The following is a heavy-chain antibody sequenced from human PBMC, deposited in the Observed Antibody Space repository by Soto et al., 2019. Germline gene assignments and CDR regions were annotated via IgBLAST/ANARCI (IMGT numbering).Heavy chain of an antibody. Sequence: PGGALRLSCAPSRFTFSSYAMHWVRQAAGKGLEWVAVISYDGSNKYYADSVKGRFTISRDNSKNTLYLQMNSLRAEDTAVYFFFLIIGGPPRSTLFPSRRSSDL. J-gene: IGHJ2*01. CDR3: FLIIGGPPRSTLFPSRRSSDL. D-gene: IGHD3-16*01. V-gene: IGHV3-30-3*01. CDR2: ISYDGSNK. CDR1: RFTFSSYA.